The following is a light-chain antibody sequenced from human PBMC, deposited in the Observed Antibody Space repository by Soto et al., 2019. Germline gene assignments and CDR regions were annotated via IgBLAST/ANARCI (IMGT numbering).Light chain of an antibody. CDR3: QKYDGAPGT. CDR1: QGISND. Sequence: DIQMTQSASSLSASVGDRVTITCRASQGISNDFAWYQQNPGKVPKLLIYAAATLQSGVPSRFSGSGSGTDFTLTSSSLQPEDVATYYCQKYDGAPGTCRQGTQVEIK. V-gene: IGKV1-27*01. J-gene: IGKJ1*01. CDR2: AAA.